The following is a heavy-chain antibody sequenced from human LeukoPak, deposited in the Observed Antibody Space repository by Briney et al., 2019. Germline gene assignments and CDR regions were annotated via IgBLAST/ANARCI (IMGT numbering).Heavy chain of an antibody. CDR1: GFTFSVYS. CDR3: ARPTSSSSWSLSLY. Sequence: GGSLKLSCAASGFTFSVYSMNWVGQAPGKGLEWVSSVSSGSGYIYYADSVKGRFTISRDNAKNSLYLQMNSLRAEDTAVYYCARPTSSSSWSLSLYWGQGTLVTVSS. D-gene: IGHD6-13*01. CDR2: VSSGSGYI. V-gene: IGHV3-21*01. J-gene: IGHJ4*02.